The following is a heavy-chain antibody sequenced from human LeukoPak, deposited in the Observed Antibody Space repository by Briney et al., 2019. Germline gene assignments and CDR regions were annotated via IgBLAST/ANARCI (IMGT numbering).Heavy chain of an antibody. J-gene: IGHJ6*03. CDR2: ISYDGSNK. CDR1: GFTFSSYG. V-gene: IGHV3-30*18. CDR3: AKEPRMTTVPYYYYYYMDV. Sequence: GGSLRLSCAASGFTFSSYGMHWVRQAPGKGLEWVAVISYDGSNKYYADSVKGRFTISRDNSKNTLYLQMNSLRAEDTAVYYCAKEPRMTTVPYYYYYYMDVWGKGTTVTVSS. D-gene: IGHD4-17*01.